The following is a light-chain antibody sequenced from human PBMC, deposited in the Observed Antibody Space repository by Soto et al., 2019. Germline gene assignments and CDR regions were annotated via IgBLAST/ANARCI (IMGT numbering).Light chain of an antibody. J-gene: IGKJ2*01. CDR1: QNINTY. CDR3: HQTYSTPRT. V-gene: IGKV1-39*01. CDR2: AAS. Sequence: DIQVTQSPSSLSAYVGERVSITCRTSQNINTYLNWYQQTPGKAPKLLIYAASALQRGVPSRFSGSGSGTEFTLTINSLQPEDFATYVCHQTYSTPRTFGPGTRLEI.